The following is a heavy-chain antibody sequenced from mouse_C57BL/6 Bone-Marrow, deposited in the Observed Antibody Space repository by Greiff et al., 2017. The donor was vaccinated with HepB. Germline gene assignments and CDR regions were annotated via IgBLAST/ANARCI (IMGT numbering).Heavy chain of an antibody. CDR1: GFTFSDYY. CDR3: ARHEDYGSSPWFAY. J-gene: IGHJ3*01. Sequence: EVKLVESGGGLVQPGGSLKLSCAASGFTFSDYYMYWVRQTPEKRLEWVAYISNGGGSTYYPDTVKGRFTISRDNAKNTLYLQISRLKSEDTAMYYCARHEDYGSSPWFAYWGQGTLVTVSA. CDR2: ISNGGGST. V-gene: IGHV5-12*01. D-gene: IGHD1-1*01.